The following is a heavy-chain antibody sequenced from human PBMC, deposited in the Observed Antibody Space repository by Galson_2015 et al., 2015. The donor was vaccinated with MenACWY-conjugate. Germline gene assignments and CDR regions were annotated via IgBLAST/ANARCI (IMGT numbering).Heavy chain of an antibody. J-gene: IGHJ4*02. CDR1: GFIFNTYW. CDR2: ISASGGIT. V-gene: IGHV3-23*01. D-gene: IGHD5-18*01. CDR3: AKDLWARESSYGPFEY. Sequence: SLRLSCAASGFIFNTYWMHWVRQAPGKGLEWVSTISASGGITNYADSVKGRFTISRGNYDKTLYLQMNNLRAEDTAVYYCAKDLWARESSYGPFEYWGQGTLVTFSS.